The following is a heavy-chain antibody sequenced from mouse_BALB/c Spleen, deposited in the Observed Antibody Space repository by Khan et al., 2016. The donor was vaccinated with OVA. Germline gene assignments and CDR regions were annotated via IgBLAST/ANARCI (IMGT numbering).Heavy chain of an antibody. CDR2: ISYSGCT. CDR1: GYSIPSDYA. V-gene: IGHV3-2*02. Sequence: EVQLQESGPGLVKPSQSLSLTCTFTGYSIPSDYAWNWIRQFSGNKLELMGYISYSGCTSYNPSPKSCISITRDTSQNPFFLQLNSVTSEDTATYNCARSVTITTVVATDFDYWGQGTTLTVSS. D-gene: IGHD1-1*01. J-gene: IGHJ2*01. CDR3: ARSVTITTVVATDFDY.